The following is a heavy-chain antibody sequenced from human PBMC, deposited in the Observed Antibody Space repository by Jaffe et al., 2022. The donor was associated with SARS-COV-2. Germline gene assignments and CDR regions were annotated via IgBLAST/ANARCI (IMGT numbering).Heavy chain of an antibody. J-gene: IGHJ3*02. CDR3: ATAGGYYDSSGYLDAFDI. CDR2: FDPEDGET. CDR1: GYTLTELS. D-gene: IGHD3-22*01. Sequence: QVQLVQSGAEVKKPGASVKVSCKVSGYTLTELSMHWVRQAPGKGLEWMGGFDPEDGETIYAQKFQGRVTMTEDTSTDTAYMELSSLRSEDTAVYYCATAGGYYDSSGYLDAFDIWGQGTMVTVSS. V-gene: IGHV1-24*01.